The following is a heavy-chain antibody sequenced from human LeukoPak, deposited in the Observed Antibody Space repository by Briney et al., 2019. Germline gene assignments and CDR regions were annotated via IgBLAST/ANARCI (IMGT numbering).Heavy chain of an antibody. CDR3: ARDKVVGATFFDY. CDR2: ITSKTNSYAT. Sequence: GGSLRLSCAASGFTFSGSAVHWVRQASGKGLEWVGRITSKTNSYATAYAVSVKGRFTISRDDSKNTAYLQTSSLKTEDTAVYYCARDKVVGATFFDYWGQGTLVTVSS. D-gene: IGHD1-26*01. CDR1: GFTFSGSA. V-gene: IGHV3-73*01. J-gene: IGHJ4*02.